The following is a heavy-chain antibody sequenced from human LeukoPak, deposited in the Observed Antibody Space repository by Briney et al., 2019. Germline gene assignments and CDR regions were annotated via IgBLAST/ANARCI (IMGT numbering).Heavy chain of an antibody. J-gene: IGHJ5*02. Sequence: ASVKVSCKASGYTFTSYYMHWGRQAPGQGLEWMGIINPSGGSTSYAQKFQGRVTMTEDTSTDTAYMELSSLRSEDTAVYYCATVAYPDDNNWFDPWGQGTLVTVSS. CDR3: ATVAYPDDNNWFDP. V-gene: IGHV1-46*01. CDR2: INPSGGST. CDR1: GYTFTSYY.